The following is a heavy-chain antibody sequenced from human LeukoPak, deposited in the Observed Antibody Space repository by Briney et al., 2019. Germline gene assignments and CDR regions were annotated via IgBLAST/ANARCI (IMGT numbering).Heavy chain of an antibody. CDR3: ARHTRDIAAAGPLDY. Sequence: GGSLRLSCAASGFTFSSYSMNWVRQAPGKGLEWVSSISSSSSYIYYADSVKGRFTISRDNAKNSLYLQMNSLRAEDTAVYYCARHTRDIAAAGPLDYWGQGTLVTVSS. D-gene: IGHD6-13*01. CDR2: ISSSSSYI. CDR1: GFTFSSYS. V-gene: IGHV3-21*01. J-gene: IGHJ4*02.